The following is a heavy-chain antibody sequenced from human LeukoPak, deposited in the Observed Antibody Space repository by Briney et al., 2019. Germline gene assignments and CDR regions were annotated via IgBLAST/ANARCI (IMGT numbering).Heavy chain of an antibody. CDR3: AKDTLIAAREFDP. CDR1: GFTFSSYA. D-gene: IGHD6-6*01. CDR2: ISGSGGST. J-gene: IGHJ5*02. Sequence: PGGSLRLSCAASGFTFSSYAMSWVRQAPGKGLEWVSDISGSGGSTYYAASVKGRFTISRDNSKYTLYLQMNSLRAEDTAVYYCAKDTLIAAREFDPWGQGTLVTVSS. V-gene: IGHV3-23*01.